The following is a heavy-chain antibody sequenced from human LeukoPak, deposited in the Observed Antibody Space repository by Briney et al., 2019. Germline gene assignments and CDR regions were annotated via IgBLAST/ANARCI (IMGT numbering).Heavy chain of an antibody. Sequence: GGSLRLSCAASGFTFSSYWMSWVRQTPGRGLEWVANIKQDGSEKYYVDSVKGRFTISRDNTKNSLYLQMNSLRAEDTAVYYCARRWWQQLVVTLFDYWGQGTLVTVSS. D-gene: IGHD6-13*01. V-gene: IGHV3-7*01. CDR1: GFTFSSYW. J-gene: IGHJ4*02. CDR3: ARRWWQQLVVTLFDY. CDR2: IKQDGSEK.